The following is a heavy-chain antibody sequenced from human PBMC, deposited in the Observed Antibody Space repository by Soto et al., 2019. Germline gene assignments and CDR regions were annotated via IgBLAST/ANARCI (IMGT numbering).Heavy chain of an antibody. CDR3: ARDGIAAAGTGDFDY. J-gene: IGHJ4*02. V-gene: IGHV3-33*01. CDR2: IWYDGSNK. CDR1: GFTFSSYG. D-gene: IGHD6-13*01. Sequence: QVQLVESGGGVVQPGRSLRLSCAASGFTFSSYGMHWVRQAPGKGLEWVAVIWYDGSNKYYADSVKGRFTISRDNSKNTLYLQMNSLRAEDTAVYYCARDGIAAAGTGDFDYWAREPRSPSPQ.